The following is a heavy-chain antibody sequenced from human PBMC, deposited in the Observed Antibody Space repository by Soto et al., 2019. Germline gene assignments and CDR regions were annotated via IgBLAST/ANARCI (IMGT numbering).Heavy chain of an antibody. V-gene: IGHV1-3*01. CDR1: GYTFTSYA. CDR2: INAGNGNT. D-gene: IGHD4-17*01. CDR3: ARPGDPLAYYFDY. J-gene: IGHJ4*02. Sequence: GASVKVSCKASGYTFTSYAMHWVRQAPGQRLEWMGWINAGNGNTKYSQKFQGRVTITRDTSASTAYMELSSLRSEDTAVYYCARPGDPLAYYFDYWGQGTLVTVSS.